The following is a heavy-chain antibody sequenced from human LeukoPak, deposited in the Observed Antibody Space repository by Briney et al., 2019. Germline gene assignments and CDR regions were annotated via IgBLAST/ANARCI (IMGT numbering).Heavy chain of an antibody. J-gene: IGHJ6*02. CDR3: ARRYSSGWGEVDV. CDR2: ISSDSSTI. CDR1: EFTFSSHS. Sequence: PGGSLRLSCAASEFTFSSHSMNWVRQAPGKGLEWVSYISSDSSTIKYADSVGGRFTISRDNAKNSLYLHMNSLRAEDTAVYYCARRYSSGWGEVDVWGQGTTVTVSS. D-gene: IGHD6-19*01. V-gene: IGHV3-48*01.